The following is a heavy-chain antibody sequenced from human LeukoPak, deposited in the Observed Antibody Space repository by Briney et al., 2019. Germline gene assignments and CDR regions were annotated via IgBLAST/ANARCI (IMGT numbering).Heavy chain of an antibody. D-gene: IGHD3-10*01. V-gene: IGHV1-18*01. CDR1: DYTFSRYG. CDR2: ISAYNGNT. CDR3: ARRGSGSYSPFDY. J-gene: IGHJ4*02. Sequence: ASVKVSCKASDYTFSRYGISWVRQAPGQGLEWMGWISAYNGNTKHAQKLQDRVTMTTDTSTSTAYMELRSLRSDDTAVYYCARRGSGSYSPFDYWGQGTLVTVSS.